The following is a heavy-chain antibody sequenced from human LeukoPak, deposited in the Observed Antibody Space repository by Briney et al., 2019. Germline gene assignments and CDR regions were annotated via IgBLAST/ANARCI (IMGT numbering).Heavy chain of an antibody. CDR2: ISYDGSNK. J-gene: IGHJ3*01. Sequence: GGSLRLSCAASGFTFSSYAMHWVRQAPGKGLEWVAVISYDGSNKYYADSVKGRFTISRDNSKNTLYLQMNSLRAEDTAVYYCASGARYFDWLVPVGVWGQGTMVTVSS. V-gene: IGHV3-30-3*01. CDR1: GFTFSSYA. D-gene: IGHD3-9*01. CDR3: ASGARYFDWLVPVGV.